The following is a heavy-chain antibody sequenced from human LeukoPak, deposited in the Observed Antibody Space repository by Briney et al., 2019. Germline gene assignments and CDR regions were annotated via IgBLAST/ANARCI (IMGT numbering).Heavy chain of an antibody. Sequence: GKSLRLSCAASGFSFSSQGMHWVRQAPGEGLKWVAVISIDGVYKCYADSVKGRFTISRDNSKNTLYLQMNSLRAEDTAVYYCASRKSGSYSPFDYWGQGTRVTVSS. CDR2: ISIDGVYK. V-gene: IGHV3-30*03. CDR3: ASRKSGSYSPFDY. CDR1: GFSFSSQG. J-gene: IGHJ4*02. D-gene: IGHD1-26*01.